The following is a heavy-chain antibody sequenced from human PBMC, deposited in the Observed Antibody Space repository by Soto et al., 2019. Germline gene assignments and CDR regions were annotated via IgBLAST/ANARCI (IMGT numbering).Heavy chain of an antibody. D-gene: IGHD3-10*01. CDR3: ARHYYGSGSLDYNWFDP. J-gene: IGHJ5*02. Sequence: EVQLVESGGGLVQPGGSLRLSCAASGFTVSSNYMSWVRQAPGKGLEWVSVIYSGGSTYYADSVKGRFTISRDNSKNTLYLQMNSLRAEDTAVYYCARHYYGSGSLDYNWFDPWGQGTLVTVSS. CDR2: IYSGGST. V-gene: IGHV3-66*04. CDR1: GFTVSSNY.